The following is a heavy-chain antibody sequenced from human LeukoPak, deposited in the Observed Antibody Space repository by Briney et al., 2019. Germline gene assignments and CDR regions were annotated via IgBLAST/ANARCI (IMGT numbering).Heavy chain of an antibody. V-gene: IGHV4-30-2*01. Sequence: SETLSLTCTVSGGSISSGGYSWSWIRQPLGKGLEWIGYIYHSGSTYYNPSLKSRVTISVDRSKNQFSLKLSSVTAADTAVYYCARGGYNYGVDYWGQGTLVTVSS. J-gene: IGHJ4*02. CDR2: IYHSGST. D-gene: IGHD5-18*01. CDR1: GGSISSGGYS. CDR3: ARGGYNYGVDY.